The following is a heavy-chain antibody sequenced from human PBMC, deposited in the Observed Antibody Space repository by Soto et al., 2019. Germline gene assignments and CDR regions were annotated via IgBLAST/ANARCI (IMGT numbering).Heavy chain of an antibody. CDR1: VYTFTCYY. J-gene: IGHJ4*02. CDR2: INPNSGGT. Sequence: XSVKVSCKASVYTFTCYYMHWVRQAPGQGLEWMGWINPNSGGTNYAQKFQGWVTMTRDTSISTAYMELSRLRSDDTAVYYCARGMITFGGVIGLDYWGQGTLVTVSS. D-gene: IGHD3-16*02. CDR3: ARGMITFGGVIGLDY. V-gene: IGHV1-2*04.